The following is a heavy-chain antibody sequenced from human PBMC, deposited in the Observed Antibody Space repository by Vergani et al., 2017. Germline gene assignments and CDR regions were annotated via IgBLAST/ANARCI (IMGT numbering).Heavy chain of an antibody. J-gene: IGHJ5*02. Sequence: QVQLVESGGGVVQPGRSLRLSCAASGFTFSSYGMHWVRQAPGKGLEWVAVISNDGSNKYYADSVKGRFTIPRDNSKNTLYLQMNNMRAEDTAVYYCAKEAVGYGSGTSCSLNRFDPWGQGTLVTVSS. CDR1: GFTFSSYG. D-gene: IGHD2-2*01. V-gene: IGHV3-30*18. CDR2: ISNDGSNK. CDR3: AKEAVGYGSGTSCSLNRFDP.